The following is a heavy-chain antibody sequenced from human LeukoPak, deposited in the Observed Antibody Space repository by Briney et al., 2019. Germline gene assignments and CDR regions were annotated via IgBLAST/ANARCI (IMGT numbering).Heavy chain of an antibody. CDR2: ISGSGVST. V-gene: IGHV3-23*01. CDR1: GFTFGTYA. J-gene: IGHJ4*02. CDR3: AKTVGVNFFDY. D-gene: IGHD1-26*01. Sequence: PGGSLRPSCAASGFTFGTYAMSWVRRAPGKGLEWVSSISGSGVSTFYADSVKGRFTISRDNSKNTLYLQMHSLRGEDTAMYYCAKTVGVNFFDYWGQGTLVTVSS.